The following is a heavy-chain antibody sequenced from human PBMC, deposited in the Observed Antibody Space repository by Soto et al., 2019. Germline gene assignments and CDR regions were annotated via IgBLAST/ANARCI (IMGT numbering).Heavy chain of an antibody. CDR2: ISGSGGST. J-gene: IGHJ4*02. D-gene: IGHD3-22*01. CDR3: AKDRAMIVVVNNGH. Sequence: PGGSLRLSCAASGFTFDDHAMHWVRQRPGKGLEWVSGISGSGGSTYYADSVKGRFTISRDNSKNTLYLQMNSLRAEDTAVYYCAKDRAMIVVVNNGHWGQGTLVTVSP. CDR1: GFTFDDHA. V-gene: IGHV3-23*01.